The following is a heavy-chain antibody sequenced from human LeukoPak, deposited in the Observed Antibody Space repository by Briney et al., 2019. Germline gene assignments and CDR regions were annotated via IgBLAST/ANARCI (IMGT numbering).Heavy chain of an antibody. Sequence: PGGSLRLSCAASGFTFSNYGMHWVRQAPGKGLEWVAVIWYDGSNKYYADSVKGRFTISRDNSKNTLYLQMNSLRPEDTAVYYCAKDLRYFEWLSQGDYWGQGTLVTVSS. J-gene: IGHJ4*02. CDR1: GFTFSNYG. D-gene: IGHD3-9*01. V-gene: IGHV3-30*02. CDR3: AKDLRYFEWLSQGDY. CDR2: IWYDGSNK.